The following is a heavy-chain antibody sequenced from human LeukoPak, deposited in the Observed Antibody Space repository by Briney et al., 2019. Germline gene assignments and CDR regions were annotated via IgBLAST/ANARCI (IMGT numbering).Heavy chain of an antibody. CDR3: ATDRGYHYY. J-gene: IGHJ4*02. CDR1: GFSISNYY. D-gene: IGHD6-25*01. Sequence: SVTLSLTCTVSGFSISNYYWTWIRQPPGKGLEWVGHISDSWSANGNHSLKSGVTISGDTSKNQESLNLGSVTAADTAVYYCATDRGYHYYWGQGTLVTVSS. CDR2: ISDSWSA. V-gene: IGHV4-59*01.